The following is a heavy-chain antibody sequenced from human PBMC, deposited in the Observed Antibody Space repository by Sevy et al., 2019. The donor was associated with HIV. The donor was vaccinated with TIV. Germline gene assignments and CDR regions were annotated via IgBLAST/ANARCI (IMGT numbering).Heavy chain of an antibody. CDR3: ARLGSSSWENY. V-gene: IGHV4-34*01. D-gene: IGHD6-6*01. J-gene: IGHJ4*02. CDR1: GGSFSGYY. CDR2: INHSGST. Sequence: SETLSLTCAVYGGSFSGYYWSWIRQPPGKGREWIGEINHSGSTNYNPSLKSRVTISVDTSKNQFSLKLGSVTAADTAVYYCARLGSSSWENYWGQGTLVTVSS.